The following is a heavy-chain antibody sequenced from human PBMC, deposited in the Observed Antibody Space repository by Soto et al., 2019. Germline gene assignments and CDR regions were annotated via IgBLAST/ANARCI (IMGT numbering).Heavy chain of an antibody. J-gene: IGHJ6*02. CDR2: ISDSGTTT. CDR3: ATGEGPPQENYYYYGIDV. Sequence: PGGSLRLSCAASGFTSSTYAMTWVRQAPGKGLEWVSGISDSGTTTYYADSVQGRFTISRDNSKNTLDLQMNSLRDEDTAIYYCATGEGPPQENYYYYGIDVWGQGTKVTVSS. V-gene: IGHV3-23*01. CDR1: GFTSSTYA.